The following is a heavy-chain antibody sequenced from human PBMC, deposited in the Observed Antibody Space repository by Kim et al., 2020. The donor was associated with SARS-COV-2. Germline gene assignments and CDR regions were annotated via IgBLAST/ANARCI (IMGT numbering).Heavy chain of an antibody. CDR3: ARQKKQLVGSQCASSMDV. Sequence: SETLSLTCTVSGGSISSSSYYWGWIRQPPGKGLEWIGSIYYSGSTYYNPSLKSRVTISVDTSKNQFSLKLSSVTAADTAVYYCARQKKQLVGSQCASSMDVWGQGTTVTVSS. D-gene: IGHD6-6*01. V-gene: IGHV4-39*01. CDR2: IYYSGST. CDR1: GGSISSSSYY. J-gene: IGHJ6*02.